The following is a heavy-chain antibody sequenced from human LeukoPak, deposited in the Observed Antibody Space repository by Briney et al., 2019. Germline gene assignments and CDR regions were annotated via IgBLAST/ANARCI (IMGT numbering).Heavy chain of an antibody. CDR3: AKAESYGDYGDLSVDY. CDR2: ISGSGGST. D-gene: IGHD4-17*01. J-gene: IGHJ4*02. V-gene: IGHV3-23*01. CDR1: GFTFSSYA. Sequence: QPGGSLRLSCAASGFTFSSYAMTWVRQAPGKGLEWVSAISGSGGSTYYADSVKGRFTISRDNSKNTLYLQMNSLRAEDTAVYYCAKAESYGDYGDLSVDYWGQGTLVTVSS.